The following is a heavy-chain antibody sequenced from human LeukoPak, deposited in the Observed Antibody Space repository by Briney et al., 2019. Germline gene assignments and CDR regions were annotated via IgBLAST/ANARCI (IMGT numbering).Heavy chain of an antibody. J-gene: IGHJ4*02. CDR1: GGSIASYY. V-gene: IGHV4-59*01. CDR3: ARARYPQIEAPFHY. Sequence: PSETLSLTCTVSGGSIASYYWNWIRQPPGKGLEWIGYIFYSGCTNYNPSLKSRVTISLDTSNNQFSLKLRSVTAADTAVYYCARARYPQIEAPFHYWGQGTLVTVSS. CDR2: IFYSGCT. D-gene: IGHD1-26*01.